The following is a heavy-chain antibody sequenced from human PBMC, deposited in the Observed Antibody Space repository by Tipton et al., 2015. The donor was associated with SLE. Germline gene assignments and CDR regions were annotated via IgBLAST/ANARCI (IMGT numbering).Heavy chain of an antibody. Sequence: TLSLTCTVSGGSISSSSYYWGWIRQPPGKGLEWIGEINHSGSTNYNPSLKSRVTISVDTSKNQFSLKLSSVTAADTAVYYCARGGIDYGMDVWGQGTTVTVSS. J-gene: IGHJ6*02. CDR1: GGSISSSSYY. CDR3: ARGGIDYGMDV. V-gene: IGHV4-39*07. CDR2: INHSGST.